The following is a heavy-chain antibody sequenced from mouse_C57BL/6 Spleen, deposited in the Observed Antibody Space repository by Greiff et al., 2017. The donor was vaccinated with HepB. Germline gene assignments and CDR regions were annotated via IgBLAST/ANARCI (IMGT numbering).Heavy chain of an antibody. Sequence: VKLQESGPGLVAPSQSLSITCTVSGFSLTSYGVHWVRQPPGKGLEWLVVIWSDGSTTYNSALKSRLSISKDNSKSQVFLKMNSLQTDDTAMYYCARRSLYYYDYDGAMDYWGQGTSVTVSS. CDR1: GFSLTSYG. V-gene: IGHV2-6*03. CDR3: ARRSLYYYDYDGAMDY. D-gene: IGHD2-4*01. J-gene: IGHJ4*01. CDR2: IWSDGST.